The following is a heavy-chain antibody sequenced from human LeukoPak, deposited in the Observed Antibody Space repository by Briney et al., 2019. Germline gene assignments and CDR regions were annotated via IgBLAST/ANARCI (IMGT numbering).Heavy chain of an antibody. CDR3: ARVFGSSGSDAFDI. Sequence: SVKVSCKASGGTFSSYAISWVRQAPGQGLEWMGGIIPIFGTANYAQKLQGRVTMTTDTSTSTAYMELRSLRSDDTAVYYCARVFGSSGSDAFDIWGQGTMVTVSS. V-gene: IGHV1-69*05. J-gene: IGHJ3*02. CDR1: GGTFSSYA. D-gene: IGHD3-22*01. CDR2: IIPIFGTA.